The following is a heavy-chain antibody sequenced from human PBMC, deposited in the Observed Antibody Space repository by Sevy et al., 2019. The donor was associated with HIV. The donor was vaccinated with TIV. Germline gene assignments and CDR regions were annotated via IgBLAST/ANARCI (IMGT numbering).Heavy chain of an antibody. CDR1: GFTFTTYA. D-gene: IGHD6-25*01. Sequence: GGSLRLSCAASGFTFTTYAMTWVRQGPRKGLEWVSSITGSGGASYYSDSVKGRFTTSRDSARNFVTLQMNGLRVEDTAVYYCVRARSVGSGWAGNFDCWGQGAMVTVSS. CDR2: ITGSGGAS. V-gene: IGHV3-23*01. CDR3: VRARSVGSGWAGNFDC. J-gene: IGHJ4*02.